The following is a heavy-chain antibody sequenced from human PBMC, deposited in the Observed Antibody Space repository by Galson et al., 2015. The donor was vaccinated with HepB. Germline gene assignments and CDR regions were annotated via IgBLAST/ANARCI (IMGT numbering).Heavy chain of an antibody. D-gene: IGHD2-2*01. CDR3: AKSYTSNIVVVPAAHY. CDR1: GFTFSSYA. Sequence: SLRLSCAASGFTFSSYAMSWVRQAPGKGLEWVSAISGSGGSTYYADSVKGRFTISRDNSKNTLYLQMNSLRAEDTAVYYCAKSYTSNIVVVPAAHYWGQGTLVTVSS. V-gene: IGHV3-23*01. CDR2: ISGSGGST. J-gene: IGHJ4*02.